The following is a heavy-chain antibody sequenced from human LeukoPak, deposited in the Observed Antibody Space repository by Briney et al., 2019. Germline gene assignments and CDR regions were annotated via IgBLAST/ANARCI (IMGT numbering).Heavy chain of an antibody. Sequence: GASVKVSCKVSGYTLTELSMHWVRQAPGKGLEWMGGFDPEDGETIYAQKFQGRVTMTRDTSISTAYMELSRLRSDDTAVYYCARGPSITMIRGGQWYYYMDVWGKGTTVTISS. CDR3: ARGPSITMIRGGQWYYYMDV. D-gene: IGHD3-10*01. CDR1: GYTLTELS. J-gene: IGHJ6*03. CDR2: FDPEDGET. V-gene: IGHV1-24*01.